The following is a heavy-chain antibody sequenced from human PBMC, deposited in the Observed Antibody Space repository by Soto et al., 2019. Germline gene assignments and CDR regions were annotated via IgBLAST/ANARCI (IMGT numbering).Heavy chain of an antibody. Sequence: QVQLVQSGAEEKKPGASVKVSCKASGYTFTNYAMHWVRQAPGQRLEWMGWINAGNGNTKYSQKFLGRVTITRDTSASTAYMELRSLRSEDTAVYYCARVSGYYLPDYWGQGTLVTVSS. V-gene: IGHV1-3*05. CDR1: GYTFTNYA. CDR3: ARVSGYYLPDY. CDR2: INAGNGNT. J-gene: IGHJ4*02. D-gene: IGHD5-12*01.